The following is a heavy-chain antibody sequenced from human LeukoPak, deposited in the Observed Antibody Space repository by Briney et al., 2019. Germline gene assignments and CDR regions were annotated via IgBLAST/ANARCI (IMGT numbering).Heavy chain of an antibody. CDR2: IYYSGST. J-gene: IGHJ3*02. D-gene: IGHD1-7*01. CDR1: GGSISSYY. CDR3: ARYNMQYNWNYRRAFDI. Sequence: SETLSLTCTVSGGSISSYYWSWIRQPPGKGLEWIGYIYYSGSTNYNPSLKSRVTISVDTSKNQFSLKLSSVTAADTAVYYCARYNMQYNWNYRRAFDIWGQGTMVTVSS. V-gene: IGHV4-59*01.